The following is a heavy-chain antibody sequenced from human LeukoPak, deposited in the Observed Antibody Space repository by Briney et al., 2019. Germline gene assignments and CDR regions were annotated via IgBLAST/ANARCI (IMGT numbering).Heavy chain of an antibody. D-gene: IGHD6-6*01. CDR1: GFTFSSYG. CDR2: ISYDGSNK. CDR3: AKGRQYSSSYHDY. Sequence: GGSLRLSCAASGFTFSSYGMHWVRQAPGKGLEWVAVISYDGSNKYYADSVKGRFTISRDNSKNTLYLQMNSLRAEDTAVYYCAKGRQYSSSYHDYWGQGTLVTVSS. V-gene: IGHV3-30*18. J-gene: IGHJ4*02.